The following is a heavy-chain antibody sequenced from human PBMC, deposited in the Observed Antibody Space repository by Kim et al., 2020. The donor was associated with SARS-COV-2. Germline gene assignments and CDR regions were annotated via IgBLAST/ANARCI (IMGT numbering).Heavy chain of an antibody. CDR1: GYAFITSH. CDR2: FTPSGCNT. CDR3: GRDLHNSWCIDH. Sequence: ASVKVSCKASGYAFITSHIHWVRQVPGQGLEWMEMFTPSGCNTAFAQRFQGRVTMAGDTSTSTAYMELSSLRSEDTAVYYCGRDLHNSWCIDHWGQGTLVTVSS. V-gene: IGHV1-46*01. J-gene: IGHJ4*02. D-gene: IGHD1-1*01.